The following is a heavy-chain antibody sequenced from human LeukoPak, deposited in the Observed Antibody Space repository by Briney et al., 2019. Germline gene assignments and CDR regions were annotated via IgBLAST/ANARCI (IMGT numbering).Heavy chain of an antibody. Sequence: GGSLRLSCAASGFTFSSYAMSSVRQAPGKGLEWVSAISGSGGRTYYADSVKGRFTISRDNSKNTLYLQMNSLRAEDTAVYYCANLRGYSSSWYDYWGQGTLVTVSS. V-gene: IGHV3-23*01. J-gene: IGHJ4*02. D-gene: IGHD6-13*01. CDR2: ISGSGGRT. CDR3: ANLRGYSSSWYDY. CDR1: GFTFSSYA.